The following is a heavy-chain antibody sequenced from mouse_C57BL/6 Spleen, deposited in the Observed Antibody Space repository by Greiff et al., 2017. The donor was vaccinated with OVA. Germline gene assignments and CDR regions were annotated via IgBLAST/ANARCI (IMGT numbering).Heavy chain of an antibody. Sequence: VQLQQSGPELVKPGASVKISCKASGYAFSSSWMNWVKQRPGQGLEWIGRIYPGDGGPNYNGKFKGKATLTADKSSSTAYMQLSSLTSEDSAVYAGASLYCGYDNAMDYWGQGTSVTVSS. D-gene: IGHD2-2*01. CDR2: IYPGDGGP. J-gene: IGHJ4*01. CDR1: GYAFSSSW. V-gene: IGHV1-82*01. CDR3: ASLYCGYDNAMDY.